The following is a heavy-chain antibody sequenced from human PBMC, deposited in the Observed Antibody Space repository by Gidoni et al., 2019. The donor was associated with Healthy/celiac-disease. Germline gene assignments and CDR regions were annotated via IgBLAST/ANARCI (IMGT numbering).Heavy chain of an antibody. CDR2: IYYSGST. CDR3: ARDGYYDSSGHWYYGMDV. D-gene: IGHD3-22*01. V-gene: IGHV4-59*01. Sequence: QVQLQESGPGLVKPSETLSLTCTVSGGSISSYYWSWIRQPPGKGLEWIGYIYYSGSTNYNPSLKSRVTISVDTSKNQFSLKLSSVTAADTAVYYCARDGYYDSSGHWYYGMDVWGQGTTVTVSS. CDR1: GGSISSYY. J-gene: IGHJ6*02.